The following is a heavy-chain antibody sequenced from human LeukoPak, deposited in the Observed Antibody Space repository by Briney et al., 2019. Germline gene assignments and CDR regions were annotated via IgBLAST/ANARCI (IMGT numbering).Heavy chain of an antibody. V-gene: IGHV3-72*01. CDR3: ARVRYCSSTTCRGAFDI. Sequence: GGSLRLSCAASGFTFSDHYMDWVRQAPGKGLEWVGRTRNKANSYATEYAASVKGRFTISRADSENSLYLQMNSLKTEDTAVYYCARVRYCSSTTCRGAFDIWGQGTMVTVSS. CDR1: GFTFSDHY. CDR2: TRNKANSYAT. J-gene: IGHJ3*02. D-gene: IGHD2-2*01.